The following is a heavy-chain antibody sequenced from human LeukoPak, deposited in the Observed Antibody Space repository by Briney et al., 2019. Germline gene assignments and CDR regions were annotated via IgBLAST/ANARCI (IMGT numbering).Heavy chain of an antibody. Sequence: ASVKVSCKASGYTFTSYGISWVRQAPGQGLEWMGWISAYNGNTNYAQKLQGRVTMTTDTSTSTAYMELRSLRSDDTAVYYCARVERGSGYDFDYADYDSGGYFQHWGQGTLVTVSS. V-gene: IGHV1-18*01. D-gene: IGHD5-12*01. CDR3: ARVERGSGYDFDYADYDSGGYFQH. CDR2: ISAYNGNT. J-gene: IGHJ1*01. CDR1: GYTFTSYG.